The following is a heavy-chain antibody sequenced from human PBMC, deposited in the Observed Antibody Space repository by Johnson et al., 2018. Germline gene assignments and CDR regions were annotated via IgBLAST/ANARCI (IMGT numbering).Heavy chain of an antibody. D-gene: IGHD1-7*01. V-gene: IGHV3-20*01. Sequence: EVQLVETGGGVVRHGGSLRLSCVVSGFTFDDHGMSWVRQAPGKGLEWVSGIHWNGGDTGYVDSVKGRFTISRTTAKKSMHLQMEFLRAEDPALYPCGRGHNWNYQGGLDVWGQGTTVTVSS. J-gene: IGHJ6*02. CDR3: GRGHNWNYQGGLDV. CDR2: IHWNGGDT. CDR1: GFTFDDHG.